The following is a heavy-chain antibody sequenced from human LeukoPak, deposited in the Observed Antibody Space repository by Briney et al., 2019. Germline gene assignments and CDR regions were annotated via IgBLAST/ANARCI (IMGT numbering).Heavy chain of an antibody. Sequence: TGGSLRLSCAASGFTFSSYAMSWARQAPGKGLEWVSAISGSVGSTYYADSVKGRFTISRDNSKNTLYLQMNSLRAEDTAVYYCAKDKIRYSSRPRDYWGQGTLVTVSS. V-gene: IGHV3-23*01. CDR3: AKDKIRYSSRPRDY. D-gene: IGHD5-18*01. CDR2: ISGSVGST. CDR1: GFTFSSYA. J-gene: IGHJ4*02.